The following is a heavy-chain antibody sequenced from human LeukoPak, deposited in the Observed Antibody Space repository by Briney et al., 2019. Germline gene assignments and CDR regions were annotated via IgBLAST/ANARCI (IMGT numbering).Heavy chain of an antibody. CDR1: GDSFSSNSVA. CDR2: TYYRSKWKN. CDR3: ARDPGLAFDI. J-gene: IGHJ3*02. V-gene: IGHV6-1*01. Sequence: SQTLSLTCAISGDSFSSNSVAWNWIRQSPSRGLEWLGRTYYRSKWKNDYAVSVKSRITINPDTSKNQFSLQLNSVTPEDTAVYYCARDPGLAFDIWGQGTMVTVSS.